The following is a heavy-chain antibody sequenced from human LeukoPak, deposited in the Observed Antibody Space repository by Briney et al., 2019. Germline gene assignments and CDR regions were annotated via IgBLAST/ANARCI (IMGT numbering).Heavy chain of an antibody. CDR2: IYHSGST. CDR3: ARSAPNRFLEFAFDY. Sequence: SQTLSLTCTVSGGSISSGGYYWSWIRQPPGKGLEWIGYIYHSGSTYYNPSLKSRVTISVDRSKNQFSLKLSSVTAADTAVYYCARSAPNRFLEFAFDYWGQETLVTVSS. J-gene: IGHJ4*02. CDR1: GGSISSGGYY. V-gene: IGHV4-30-2*01. D-gene: IGHD3-3*01.